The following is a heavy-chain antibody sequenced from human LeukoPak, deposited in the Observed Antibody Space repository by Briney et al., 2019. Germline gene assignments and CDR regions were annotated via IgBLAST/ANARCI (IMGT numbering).Heavy chain of an antibody. CDR1: GFTFSSYS. CDR2: ISSSSVTI. V-gene: IGHV3-48*04. CDR3: ARDSGRYYFDY. D-gene: IGHD5-12*01. Sequence: GGSLRLSCAASGFTFSSYSWNWVRQAPGKGLEWVSYISSSSVTIYYADSVKGRFTISRDNAKNSLYLQMNSLRAEDTAVYYCARDSGRYYFDYWGQGTLVTVSS. J-gene: IGHJ4*02.